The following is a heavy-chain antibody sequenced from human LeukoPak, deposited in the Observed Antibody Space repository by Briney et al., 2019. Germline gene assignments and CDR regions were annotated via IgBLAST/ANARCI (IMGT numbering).Heavy chain of an antibody. CDR2: ISATTSYT. D-gene: IGHD5-24*01. CDR1: GFTFSNYD. Sequence: AGGSPRLSCTAAGFTFSNYDMTWVRQAPGKGLECVSSISATTSYTFSADSVRGGFTISRDNVENSLYLQMNNLRGEYTGVYFCTRIGLGRDAYNSFDFWGQGTLVTVSS. J-gene: IGHJ4*02. V-gene: IGHV3-21*01. CDR3: TRIGLGRDAYNSFDF.